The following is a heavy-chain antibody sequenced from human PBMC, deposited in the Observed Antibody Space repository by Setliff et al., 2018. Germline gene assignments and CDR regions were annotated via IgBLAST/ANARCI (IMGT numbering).Heavy chain of an antibody. CDR3: ARDPHYDPTYSLPGHAFDF. J-gene: IGHJ3*01. Sequence: PSETLSLTCAISGGFTSSFYWSWIRQAPGKGLEWIGYVDHSGSTNFSPSLKSRGTISVGTSKTQVSLTLTSVTAADTAVYYCARDPHYDPTYSLPGHAFDFWGQGIMVTVSS. D-gene: IGHD3-22*01. CDR1: GGFTSSFY. CDR2: VDHSGST. V-gene: IGHV4-59*01.